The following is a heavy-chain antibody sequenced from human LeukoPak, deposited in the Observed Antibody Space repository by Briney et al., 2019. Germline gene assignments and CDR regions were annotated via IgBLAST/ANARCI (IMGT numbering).Heavy chain of an antibody. Sequence: SETLSLTCTVSGGSISSYYWSWIRQPPGKGLVWIGYIYYSGSTNYNPSLKSRVTISVDTSKNQFSLKLSSVTAADTAVYYCARTYYDILTGYQDFDYWGQGTLVTVSS. CDR1: GGSISSYY. J-gene: IGHJ4*02. CDR2: IYYSGST. CDR3: ARTYYDILTGYQDFDY. V-gene: IGHV4-59*01. D-gene: IGHD3-9*01.